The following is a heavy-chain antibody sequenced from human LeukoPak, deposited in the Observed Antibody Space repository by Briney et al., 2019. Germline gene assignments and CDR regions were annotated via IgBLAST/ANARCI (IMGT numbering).Heavy chain of an antibody. V-gene: IGHV3-7*05. J-gene: IGHJ5*02. CDR3: ARASDPWLQLT. D-gene: IGHD5-24*01. CDR2: IKQDGSEK. CDR1: GFTFSNYW. Sequence: GGSLRLSCAASGFTFSNYWMIWVRQAPGKGLEWVGNIKQDGSEKRYADPVRGRFSISRDNAQTPLYLQMNSLRAEDTAVYYCARASDPWLQLTWGQGTLVTVSS.